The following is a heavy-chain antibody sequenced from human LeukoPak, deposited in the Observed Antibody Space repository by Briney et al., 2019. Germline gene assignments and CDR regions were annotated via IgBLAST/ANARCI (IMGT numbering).Heavy chain of an antibody. D-gene: IGHD1-26*01. CDR1: GFAFSDYW. Sequence: GGSLRLSCIASGFAFSDYWMSWVRQTPGKGLEWLANINQHGSQTSYLDSVGGRFTVSRDNAKNLLYLQMNSLRADDTAVYYCARDSPPTYSGNEWMFWGRGTLVTVSS. V-gene: IGHV3-7*01. CDR3: ARDSPPTYSGNEWMF. J-gene: IGHJ4*02. CDR2: INQHGSQT.